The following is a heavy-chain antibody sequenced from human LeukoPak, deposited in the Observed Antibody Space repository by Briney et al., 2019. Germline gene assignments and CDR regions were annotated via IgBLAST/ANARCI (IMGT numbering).Heavy chain of an antibody. CDR3: VKEADATVTLDY. J-gene: IGHJ4*02. CDR1: GFTFNGYA. D-gene: IGHD4-17*01. V-gene: IGHV3-64D*09. Sequence: GGSLRLSCGASGFTFNGYAMHWVRQAPGRGLEYVSSISGNGDSTYYADSLKGRFTISRDNSKNTLYLQMSSLRVEDTAVYYCVKEADATVTLDYWGQGTPVTVSS. CDR2: ISGNGDST.